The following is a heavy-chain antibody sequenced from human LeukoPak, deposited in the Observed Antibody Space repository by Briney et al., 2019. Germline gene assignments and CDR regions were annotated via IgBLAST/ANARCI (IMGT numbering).Heavy chain of an antibody. CDR2: ISGSDDNT. CDR1: GFTFNNYA. V-gene: IGHV3-23*01. Sequence: GGSLRLTCAASGFTFNNYAMSWVRQAPGKGLEWVSTISGSDDNTYYADSVKGRFTISRDISKNTLYLQMNSLRADDTAVYYYANDFDHWGQGTLVTVSS. CDR3: ANDFDH. J-gene: IGHJ4*02.